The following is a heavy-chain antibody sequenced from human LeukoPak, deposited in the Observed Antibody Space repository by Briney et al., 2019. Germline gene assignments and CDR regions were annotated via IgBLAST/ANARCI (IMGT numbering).Heavy chain of an antibody. D-gene: IGHD2-15*01. CDR3: ARVIVSYSEVIFDY. V-gene: IGHV3-74*01. Sequence: GGSLRLSCAASGFTFTNYAMSWVRQAPGKGLVWVSRINSDGSTITYADSVKGRFTISRDNAKNTLYLQMNSLRAEDTAVYYCARVIVSYSEVIFDYWGQGSLVTVSS. CDR1: GFTFTNYA. J-gene: IGHJ4*02. CDR2: INSDGSTI.